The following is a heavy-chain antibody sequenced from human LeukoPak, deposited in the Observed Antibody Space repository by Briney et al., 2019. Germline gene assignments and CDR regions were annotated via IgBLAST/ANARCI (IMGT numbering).Heavy chain of an antibody. CDR1: GFTFSNCG. CDR3: TTRLRNHFDY. D-gene: IGHD5-12*01. CDR2: ISDGSRDT. V-gene: IGHV3-23*01. Sequence: GRSLRLSCAASGFTFSNCGMHWVRQAPGKGLEWVSTISDGSRDTHYAGSVKGRFTISRDDSQNTVYLQMDSLRAEDTALYYCTTRLRNHFDYWGQGTQVTVSS. J-gene: IGHJ4*02.